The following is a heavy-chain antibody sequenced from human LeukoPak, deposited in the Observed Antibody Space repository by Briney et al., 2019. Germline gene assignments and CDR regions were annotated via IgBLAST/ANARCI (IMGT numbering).Heavy chain of an antibody. Sequence: GGSLRLSCAASGFTFSSYAMSWVRQAPGKGLEWVSTLSGSGKNTYYADSVKGRFTISRDNSKNTLYLQMNSLRAEDTAVYYCAANFYCSSTSCYHYYYYMDVWGKGTTATVSS. CDR1: GFTFSSYA. D-gene: IGHD2-2*01. CDR2: LSGSGKNT. CDR3: AANFYCSSTSCYHYYYYMDV. J-gene: IGHJ6*03. V-gene: IGHV3-23*01.